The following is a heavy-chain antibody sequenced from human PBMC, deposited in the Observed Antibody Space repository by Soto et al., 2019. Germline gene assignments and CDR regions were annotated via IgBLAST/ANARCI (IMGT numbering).Heavy chain of an antibody. CDR1: GGSISSGGYY. Sequence: QVQLQESGPGLVKPSQTLSLTCTVSGGSISSGGYYWSWICQHPGKGLEWIGYIYYSGSTYYNPPLKLRVTISVDTSKNQFSLKLSSVTAADTAVYYCARVTTVATIHVDYWGQGTLVTVSS. CDR3: ARVTTVATIHVDY. CDR2: IYYSGST. D-gene: IGHD5-12*01. V-gene: IGHV4-31*03. J-gene: IGHJ4*02.